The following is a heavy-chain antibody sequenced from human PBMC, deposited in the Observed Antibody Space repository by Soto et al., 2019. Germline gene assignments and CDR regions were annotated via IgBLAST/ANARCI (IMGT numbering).Heavy chain of an antibody. J-gene: IGHJ5*02. CDR1: GFTFSSYA. CDR2: ISGSGGST. D-gene: IGHD3-3*01. Sequence: PGGSLRLSYAASGFTFSSYAMRWVRQAPGKGLEWVSAISGSGGSTYYADSVKGRFTISRDNSKNTLYLQMNSLRAEDTAVYYCAKAGNDFSRPSPSGYDPWGQGTLVTVSS. V-gene: IGHV3-23*01. CDR3: AKAGNDFSRPSPSGYDP.